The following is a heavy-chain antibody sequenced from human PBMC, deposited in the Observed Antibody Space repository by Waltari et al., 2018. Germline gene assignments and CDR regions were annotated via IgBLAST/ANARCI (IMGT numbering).Heavy chain of an antibody. D-gene: IGHD4-17*01. V-gene: IGHV3-21*01. CDR1: GFTFSSYS. Sequence: EVQLVESGGGLVKHGGSLRLSCAASGFTFSSYSMNWVRQAPGKGLEWVSSISSSSSYIYYADSVKGRFTISRDNAKNSLYLQMNSLRAEDTAVYYCARDPMTTVTTFDYWGQGTLVTVSS. CDR3: ARDPMTTVTTFDY. J-gene: IGHJ4*02. CDR2: ISSSSSYI.